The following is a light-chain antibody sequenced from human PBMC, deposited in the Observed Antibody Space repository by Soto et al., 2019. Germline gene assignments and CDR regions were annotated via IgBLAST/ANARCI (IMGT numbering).Light chain of an antibody. CDR2: SND. CDR1: TSNIGSNT. J-gene: IGLJ3*02. V-gene: IGLV1-44*01. CDR3: AVWDDSLNAWV. Sequence: QSVLTQPPSASGTPGQSVTISCSGSTSNIGSNTVNWYQQLPGTAPKLLVYSNDQRPLGVPDRFSASKSGTSAFLAISGLQSEDEADYDCAVWDDSLNAWVFGGGTKVTV.